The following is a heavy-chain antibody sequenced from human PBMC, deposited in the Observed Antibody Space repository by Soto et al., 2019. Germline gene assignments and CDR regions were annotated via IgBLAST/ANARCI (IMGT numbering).Heavy chain of an antibody. CDR2: IYPGDSDT. CDR1: GYSFTSYW. D-gene: IGHD3-22*01. CDR3: ARASSITMIVVVIGDAFDI. V-gene: IGHV5-51*01. Sequence: EVQLVQSGAEVKKPGESLKISCKGSGYSFTSYWIGWVRQMPGKGLEWMGIIYPGDSDTRYSPSFQGQVTISADKSISTAYLQWSSLKASDTAMYYCARASSITMIVVVIGDAFDIWGQGTMVTVSS. J-gene: IGHJ3*02.